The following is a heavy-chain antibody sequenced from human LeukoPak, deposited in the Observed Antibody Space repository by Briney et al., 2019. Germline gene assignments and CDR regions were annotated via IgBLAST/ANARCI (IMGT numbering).Heavy chain of an antibody. CDR1: GFTFSSSA. V-gene: IGHV3-21*01. J-gene: IGHJ4*02. CDR2: ISSSSSYI. Sequence: GGSLRLSCVASGFTFSSSAMSWVRQAPGKGLEWVSSISSSSSYIYYADSVKGRFTISRDNAKNSLYLQMNSLRAEDTAVYYCARDRADYGDSWGQGTLVTVSS. CDR3: ARDRADYGDS.